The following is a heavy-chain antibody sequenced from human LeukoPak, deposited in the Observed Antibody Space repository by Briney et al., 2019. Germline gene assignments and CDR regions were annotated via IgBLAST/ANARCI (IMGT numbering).Heavy chain of an antibody. D-gene: IGHD6-19*01. J-gene: IGHJ5*02. CDR3: ARDPLPGQWLVRGYNWFDP. CDR2: ISSMRSYI. Sequence: GGSLRLSCAPSGFTFSSDSMNWVRTAPEKGLEWVSSISSMRSYIYYADSVKGRFTISRDNAKNSLYLQMNSLRAEDTAVYYCARDPLPGQWLVRGYNWFDPWGQGTLVTVSS. CDR1: GFTFSSDS. V-gene: IGHV3-21*01.